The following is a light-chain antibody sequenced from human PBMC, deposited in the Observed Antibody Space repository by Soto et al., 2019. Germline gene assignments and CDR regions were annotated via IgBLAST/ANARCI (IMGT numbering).Light chain of an antibody. V-gene: IGKV1-9*01. J-gene: IGKJ4*01. CDR1: QDINSY. CDR2: AGT. Sequence: IQLTQSPSSLSASVGDRVTITCRASQDINSYLAWYQQKPGKAPNLVIYAGTSLQSGVPSRFSGRGSGTEFTLTISSLQPEDFATYYCQQLHVYPSTFGGGTKVE. CDR3: QQLHVYPST.